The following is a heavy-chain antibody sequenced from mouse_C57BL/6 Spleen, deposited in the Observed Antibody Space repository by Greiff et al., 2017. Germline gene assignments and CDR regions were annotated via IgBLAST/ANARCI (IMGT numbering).Heavy chain of an antibody. CDR2: IDPSDSET. CDR3: AREGYGGGYAMDY. V-gene: IGHV1-52*01. CDR1: GYTFTSYW. J-gene: IGHJ4*01. Sequence: QVQLQQPGAELVRPGSSVKLSCKASGYTFTSYWMHWVKQRPIQGLEWIGNIDPSDSETHYNQKFKDKATLTVDKSSSTAYMQLSSLTSEDSAVYYGAREGYGGGYAMDYWGQGTSVTVST. D-gene: IGHD2-2*01.